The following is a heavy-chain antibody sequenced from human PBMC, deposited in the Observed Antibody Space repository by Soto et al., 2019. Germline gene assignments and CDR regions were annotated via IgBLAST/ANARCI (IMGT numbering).Heavy chain of an antibody. Sequence: GGSLRLSCASSGFAFSSYAIIWVRQAPGKGLEWVSAISGSGGSTYYADSVKGRFTISRDNSKNTLYLQMNSLRAEDTAVYYCAKGGVTTWFDPWGQGTRVNVSA. CDR2: ISGSGGST. CDR3: AKGGVTTWFDP. J-gene: IGHJ5*02. D-gene: IGHD4-17*01. V-gene: IGHV3-23*01. CDR1: GFAFSSYA.